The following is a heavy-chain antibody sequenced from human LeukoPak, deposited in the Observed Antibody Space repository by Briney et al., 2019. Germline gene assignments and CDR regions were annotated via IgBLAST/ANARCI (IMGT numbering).Heavy chain of an antibody. V-gene: IGHV5-51*01. CDR1: GYSFPNYW. J-gene: IGHJ5*02. D-gene: IGHD2-2*02. CDR2: IYPGDSHT. Sequence: GESLKISCKGSGYSFPNYWIGWVRQMPGKGLEWMGIIYPGDSHTRYSPSFQDQVTISVDKSISTAYLQWSSLKASDTAMYYCARGPYAYTSSATLGSYNWFDPWGPGSLVTVSS. CDR3: ARGPYAYTSSATLGSYNWFDP.